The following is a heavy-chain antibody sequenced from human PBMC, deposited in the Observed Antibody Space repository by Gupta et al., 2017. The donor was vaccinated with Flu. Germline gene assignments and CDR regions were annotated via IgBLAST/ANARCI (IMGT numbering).Heavy chain of an antibody. CDR1: GYDFFGYD. V-gene: IGHV1-2*06. CDR3: ARARHCSTASCYRYLDP. Sequence: QVQVVQSGAELKKPGASVKVSGQASGYDFFGYDIHCGRQAPGSGPQWVGRVHPQSGTKTYEQRCQGRVTVTMDASTSTAYMDLSRLTSEDKAMYYCARARHCSTASCYRYLDPWGQGTLVIVSS. J-gene: IGHJ5*02. D-gene: IGHD2-2*02. CDR2: VHPQSGTK.